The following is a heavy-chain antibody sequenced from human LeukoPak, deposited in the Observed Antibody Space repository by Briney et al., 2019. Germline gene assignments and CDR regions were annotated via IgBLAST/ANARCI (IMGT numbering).Heavy chain of an antibody. CDR3: ARTDGDYGVDY. CDR1: GGSISSGGYS. V-gene: IGHV4-30-2*01. CDR2: IYHSGST. D-gene: IGHD4-17*01. Sequence: PSQTLSLTCAVSGGSISSGGYSWSWLRQPPGKGLEWIGYIYHSGSTYYNPSLKSRVTISVDRSKNQFSLKLSSVTAADTAVYYCARTDGDYGVDYWGQGTLVTVSS. J-gene: IGHJ4*02.